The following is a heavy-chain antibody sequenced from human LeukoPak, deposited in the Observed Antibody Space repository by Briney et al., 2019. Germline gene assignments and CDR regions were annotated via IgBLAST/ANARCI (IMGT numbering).Heavy chain of an antibody. D-gene: IGHD2-21*01. CDR3: ARDSANGKSWSFDY. CDR2: INQSRST. CDR1: GGSFSGYY. V-gene: IGHV4-34*01. Sequence: PSETLSLTCAVYGGSFSGYYWSWVRHPPGNGLEWVGKINQSRSTNYNPSRRSRVTIAVDTSKNQFPLKLSSVTAADSAVYYCARDSANGKSWSFDYWGQGTLVVVSS. J-gene: IGHJ4*02.